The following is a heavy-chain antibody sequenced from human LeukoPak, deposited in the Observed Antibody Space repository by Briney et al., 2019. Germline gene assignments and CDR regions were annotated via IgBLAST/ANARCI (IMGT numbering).Heavy chain of an antibody. D-gene: IGHD4-23*01. CDR1: GYTFTRYY. V-gene: IGHV1-46*01. J-gene: IGHJ4*02. Sequence: ASVKVSCKASGYTFTRYYMHWVRQAPGQGLEWMGTINPTGDSASYAQKFQGRVTVTRDTSTSTLYMELSSLRSEDTAVYYCARAPAYGGNSDYWGQGTLVTVSP. CDR3: ARAPAYGGNSDY. CDR2: INPTGDSA.